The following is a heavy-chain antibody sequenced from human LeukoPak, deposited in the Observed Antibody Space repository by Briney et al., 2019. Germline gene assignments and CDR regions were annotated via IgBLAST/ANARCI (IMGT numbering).Heavy chain of an antibody. CDR1: GGSISSDSYY. J-gene: IGHJ4*02. Sequence: SETLSLTCTVSGGSISSDSYYWAWICQPPGKGLEWIASIYYSGSTNYNPSLKSRVTISVDKSKNQFSLKLSSVTAADTAVYYCARRGAVAGTWGQGTLVTVSS. V-gene: IGHV4-39*07. D-gene: IGHD6-19*01. CDR2: IYYSGST. CDR3: ARRGAVAGT.